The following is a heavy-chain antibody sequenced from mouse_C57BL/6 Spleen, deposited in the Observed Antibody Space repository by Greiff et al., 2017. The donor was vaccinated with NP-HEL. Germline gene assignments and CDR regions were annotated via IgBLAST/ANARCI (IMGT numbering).Heavy chain of an antibody. CDR1: GFNIKDDY. D-gene: IGHD1-1*01. V-gene: IGHV14-4*01. J-gene: IGHJ2*01. CDR3: TTWVITTVVEADYFDY. CDR2: IYPETGDT. Sequence: VQRQQSGADLVRPGASVKLSCTASGFNIKDDYMHWVKQRPEQGLEWIAWIYPETGDTEYASKFQFKATITADTSSNTAYLQLSSLTSEDTAVYYCTTWVITTVVEADYFDYWGQGTTLTVSS.